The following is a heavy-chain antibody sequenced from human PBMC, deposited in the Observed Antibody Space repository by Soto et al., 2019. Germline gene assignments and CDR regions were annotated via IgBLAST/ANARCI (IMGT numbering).Heavy chain of an antibody. V-gene: IGHV4-34*01. CDR1: GGFVSSGTYY. CDR3: ARVERGTVTSVVDAFDI. Sequence: QVQLQQWGAGLLKPSETLSLTCAVYGGFVSSGTYYWSWIRQPPGKGLEWIGEMSHSGGTNFNPSLKSRVPISVDTSKNQFSLKMSSVTAADTALYYCARVERGTVTSVVDAFDIWGPGTMVTVSS. D-gene: IGHD3-16*01. CDR2: MSHSGGT. J-gene: IGHJ3*02.